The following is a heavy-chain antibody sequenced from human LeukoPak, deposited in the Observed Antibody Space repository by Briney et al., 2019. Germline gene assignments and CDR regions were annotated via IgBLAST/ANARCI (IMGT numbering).Heavy chain of an antibody. J-gene: IGHJ4*02. CDR1: GGSISSYY. D-gene: IGHD1-26*01. Sequence: SETLSLTCTVSGGSISSYYWSWIRQPPGKGLEWIGYIYYSGSTNYNPSLKGRVTISVDTSKNQFSLKLSSVTAADTAVYYCARYSGSYSVYFDYWGQGTLVTVSS. CDR2: IYYSGST. CDR3: ARYSGSYSVYFDY. V-gene: IGHV4-59*01.